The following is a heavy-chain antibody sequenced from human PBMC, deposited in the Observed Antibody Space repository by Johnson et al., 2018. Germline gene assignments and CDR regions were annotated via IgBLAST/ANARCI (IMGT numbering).Heavy chain of an antibody. CDR2: ISSAGSNK. CDR1: GFPFRTYG. J-gene: IGHJ6*02. Sequence: QVQLQESGGGVVQPGRSLRLSCGAAGFPFRTYGMHWVRQAPGKGLEWVAGISSAGSNKNYADLVKGQFTIPRDNSKNILDLQMNNLRGDDTAVYYCGRGGGGQRGPYGLDVWGQGTTVIVSS. V-gene: IGHV3-30*03. CDR3: GRGGGGQRGPYGLDV. D-gene: IGHD3-16*01.